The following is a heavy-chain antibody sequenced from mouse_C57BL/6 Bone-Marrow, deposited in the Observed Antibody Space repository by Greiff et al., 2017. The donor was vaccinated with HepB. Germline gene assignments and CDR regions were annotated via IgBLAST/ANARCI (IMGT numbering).Heavy chain of an antibody. V-gene: IGHV1-18*01. Sequence: EVQLQQSGPELVKPGASVKIPCKASGYTFTDYNMDWVKQSHGKSLEWIGDINPNNGGTIYNQKFQGKATLTVDTSSSTAYMELRSLTSEDTAVYYCASGGASTVVARNWYFDVWGTGTTVTVSS. D-gene: IGHD1-1*01. CDR3: ASGGASTVVARNWYFDV. CDR1: GYTFTDYN. J-gene: IGHJ1*03. CDR2: INPNNGGT.